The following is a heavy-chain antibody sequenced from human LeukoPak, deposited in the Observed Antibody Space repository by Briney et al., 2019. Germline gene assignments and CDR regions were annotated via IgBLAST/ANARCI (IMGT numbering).Heavy chain of an antibody. J-gene: IGHJ4*02. CDR1: GFTFSSYA. Sequence: GGSLRLSCAASGFTFSSYAMHWVRQAPGKGLEWVAVISYDGSNKYYADSVKGRFTSSRGNSKNTLYLQMNNLRAEDTAAYYCAKGSFWGQGTLVTVSS. V-gene: IGHV3-30*04. D-gene: IGHD3-10*01. CDR3: AKGSF. CDR2: ISYDGSNK.